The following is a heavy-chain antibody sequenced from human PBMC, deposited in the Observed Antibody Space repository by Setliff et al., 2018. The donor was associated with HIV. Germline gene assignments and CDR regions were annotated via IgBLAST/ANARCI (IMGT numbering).Heavy chain of an antibody. D-gene: IGHD4-17*01. CDR2: ISSGSSTI. CDR3: ARSPYGDYGLDY. CDR1: GFTFSTFS. J-gene: IGHJ4*02. Sequence: PVGSLRLSCAASGFTFSTFSMNWVRQAPGKGLEWVSYISSGSSTIYYADSVKGRFTISRDSAKNSLYLQMNSLRAEDTAMYYCARSPYGDYGLDYWGQGTLVTVSS. V-gene: IGHV3-48*01.